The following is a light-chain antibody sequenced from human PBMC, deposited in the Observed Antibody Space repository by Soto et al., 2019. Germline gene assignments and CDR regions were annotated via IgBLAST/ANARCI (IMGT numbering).Light chain of an antibody. CDR3: QQYNDWPLT. V-gene: IGKV3-15*01. J-gene: IGKJ1*01. CDR1: QSVSSN. CDR2: GAS. Sequence: EKVMTQSPATLSVSPGERATLSCRASQSVSSNLAWYQQKPGQAPRLLSYGASTRATAIPARFSGSGSGTEFTLTISSLQSEDFAVYYCQQYNDWPLTFGQGTKVEIK.